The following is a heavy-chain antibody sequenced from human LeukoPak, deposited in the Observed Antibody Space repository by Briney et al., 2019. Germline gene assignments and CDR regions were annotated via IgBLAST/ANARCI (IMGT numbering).Heavy chain of an antibody. Sequence: PGGSLRLSRAASGFTFSSYGMHWVRQAPGKGLEWVAVIWYDGSNKYYADSVKGRFTISRDNSKNTLYLQMNSLRAEDTAVYYCARGLGRDSSPPGDAFDIWGQGTMVTVSS. D-gene: IGHD3-22*01. CDR2: IWYDGSNK. CDR1: GFTFSSYG. V-gene: IGHV3-33*01. CDR3: ARGLGRDSSPPGDAFDI. J-gene: IGHJ3*02.